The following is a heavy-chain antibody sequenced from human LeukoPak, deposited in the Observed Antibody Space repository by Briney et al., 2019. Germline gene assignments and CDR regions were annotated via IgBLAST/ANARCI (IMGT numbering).Heavy chain of an antibody. CDR1: GYTFTDYY. V-gene: IGHV1-2*02. Sequence: ASVKVSCKASGYTFTDYYMHWVRQAPGQGLEWMGWIDPNNGGTNYAQKFQGRVTMTRATSISTAYMEVSRLGSDDTAVYYCASLIVIMPAAHLDSFDVWGQGTMVTVSS. CDR3: ASLIVIMPAAHLDSFDV. CDR2: IDPNNGGT. D-gene: IGHD2-8*01. J-gene: IGHJ3*01.